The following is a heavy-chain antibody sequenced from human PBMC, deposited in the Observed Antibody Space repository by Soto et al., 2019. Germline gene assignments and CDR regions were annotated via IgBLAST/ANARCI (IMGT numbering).Heavy chain of an antibody. V-gene: IGHV4-38-2*01. CDR1: GYSISSGYY. J-gene: IGHJ4*02. Sequence: SETLSLTCAVSGYSISSGYYCGCIRQPPGKGLEWIGSIYQGGATYHNPSLKSRVTISIDTSKNQFSLELRSVTAADTAVYYCARDGGRYGYYYDSSGYISFDHWGQGTLVTVSS. D-gene: IGHD3-22*01. CDR2: IYQGGAT. CDR3: ARDGGRYGYYYDSSGYISFDH.